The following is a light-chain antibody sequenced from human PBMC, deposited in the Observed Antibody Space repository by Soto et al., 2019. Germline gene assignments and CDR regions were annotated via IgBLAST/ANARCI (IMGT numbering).Light chain of an antibody. CDR3: QQANSFPRT. V-gene: IGKV1-12*01. J-gene: IGKJ4*01. CDR2: SAS. CDR1: QGFSTW. Sequence: DLQMTQSPSSVSASVGDRVTITCRASQGFSTWLAWYRRKPGRAPELLIYSASSWHSGVPSRFSGSGSVTDFTLTISSLQPEDFATYYCQQANSFPRTFGGGTEVEIK.